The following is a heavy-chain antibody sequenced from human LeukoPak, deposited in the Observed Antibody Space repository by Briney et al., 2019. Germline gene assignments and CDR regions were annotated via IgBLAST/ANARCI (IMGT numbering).Heavy chain of an antibody. D-gene: IGHD6-6*01. J-gene: IGHJ3*02. V-gene: IGHV3-9*01. Sequence: GGSLRLSCAASGFTFDDYAMHWVRQAPGKGLEWVSGISWNSGSIGYADSVKGRFTISRDNAKNSLYLQMNSLRAEDTALYYCAKERDSSSSDGWLAFDIWGQGTMVTASS. CDR2: ISWNSGSI. CDR3: AKERDSSSSDGWLAFDI. CDR1: GFTFDDYA.